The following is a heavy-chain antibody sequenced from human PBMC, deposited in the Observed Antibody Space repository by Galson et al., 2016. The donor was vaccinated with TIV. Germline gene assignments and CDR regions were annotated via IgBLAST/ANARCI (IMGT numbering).Heavy chain of an antibody. Sequence: SLRLYCADSGFTLSSYWRHWVRQAPGKGLVCLSRTNSAGGTITYVDSVDGRFNFSRDNAKHTLYLQMNSLTGEDKAVYFYSRGYGSSYPFYFNVWGRGTPVTISS. J-gene: IGHJ1*01. CDR1: GFTLSSYW. CDR2: TNSAGGTI. CDR3: SRGYGSSYPFYFNV. V-gene: IGHV3-74*03. D-gene: IGHD6-6*01.